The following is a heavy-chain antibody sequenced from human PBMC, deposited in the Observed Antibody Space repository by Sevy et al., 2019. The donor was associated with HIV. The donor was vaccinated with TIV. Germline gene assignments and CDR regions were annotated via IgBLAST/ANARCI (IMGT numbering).Heavy chain of an antibody. CDR3: AKAQGEWGAPFALDV. Sequence: GGSLRLSCAASGFSINNYAMTWVRQAPGKGLEWVSNITAPGGRAYLADSVKGRFTISSDTSVNKVFLQMDSLRVEDTAIYYCAKAQGEWGAPFALDVRGQGTTVTVSS. J-gene: IGHJ6*02. V-gene: IGHV3-23*01. CDR1: GFSINNYA. D-gene: IGHD3-16*01. CDR2: ITAPGGRA.